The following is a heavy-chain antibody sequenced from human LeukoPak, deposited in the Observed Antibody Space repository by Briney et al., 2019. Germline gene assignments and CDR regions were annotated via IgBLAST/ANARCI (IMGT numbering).Heavy chain of an antibody. CDR3: AREDELDY. CDR2: ISWNSGSI. J-gene: IGHJ4*02. D-gene: IGHD1-26*01. V-gene: IGHV3-9*01. CDR1: GFTFVDYA. Sequence: GGSLRLSCAASGFTFVDYAMHWVRQAPGKGLEWVSGISWNSGSIGYVDSVKGRFTISRDNAKNSLYLQMNSLRAEDTAVYYCAREDELDYWGQRTLVTVSS.